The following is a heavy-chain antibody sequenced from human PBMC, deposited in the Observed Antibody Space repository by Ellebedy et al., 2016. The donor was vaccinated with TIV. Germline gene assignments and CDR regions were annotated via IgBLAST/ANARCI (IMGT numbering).Heavy chain of an antibody. J-gene: IGHJ5*02. V-gene: IGHV4-61*05. CDR3: ARGGTVAGTEWFDP. D-gene: IGHD6-19*01. CDR1: GGSISSSFYY. Sequence: GSLRLXXTVSGGSISSSFYYWGWIRQPPGKGLEWIGYIYYSGSTNYNPSLKSRVTISVDTSKNQFSLKLSSVTAADTAVYYCARGGTVAGTEWFDPWGQGTLVTVSS. CDR2: IYYSGST.